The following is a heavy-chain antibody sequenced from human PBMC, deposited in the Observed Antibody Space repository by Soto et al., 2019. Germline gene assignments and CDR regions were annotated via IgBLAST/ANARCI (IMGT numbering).Heavy chain of an antibody. V-gene: IGHV3-66*01. CDR1: GFTVSSNY. CDR3: ARFYSMVGIDY. J-gene: IGHJ4*02. CDR2: IYSGGST. Sequence: GGSLRLSCAASGFTVSSNYMSWVRQAPGKGLEWVSVIYSGGSTYYADSVKGRFTISRDNSKNTLYLQMNSLRAEDTAVYYCARFYSMVGIDYWGQGTLVTVSS. D-gene: IGHD3-10*02.